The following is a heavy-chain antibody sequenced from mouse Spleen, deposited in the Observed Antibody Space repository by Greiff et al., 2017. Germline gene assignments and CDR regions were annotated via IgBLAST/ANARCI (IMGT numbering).Heavy chain of an antibody. J-gene: IGHJ2*01. D-gene: IGHD1-1*01. CDR3: ASTYGSYYFDY. CDR1: GYAFSSYW. V-gene: IGHV1-80*01. CDR2: IYPGDGDT. Sequence: QVQLKQSGAELVKPGASVKISCKASGYAFSSYWMNWVKQRPGKGLEWIGQIYPGDGDTNYNGKFKGKATLTADKSSSTAYMQLSSLTSEDTAVYFWASTYGSYYFDYWGQGTTLTVSS.